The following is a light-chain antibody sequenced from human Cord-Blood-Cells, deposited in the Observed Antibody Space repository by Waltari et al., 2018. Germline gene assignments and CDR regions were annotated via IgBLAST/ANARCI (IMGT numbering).Light chain of an antibody. Sequence: DIQMTQSPSSLSASVGDRVTITCRASQSISSYLNWYKQKPGKATKLLIYAASSLQSGVPSRFSGSVSSTDFTLTISSLQPEDFSTYYCQQSYSTPRTFGQGTKVEIK. CDR3: QQSYSTPRT. V-gene: IGKV1-39*01. J-gene: IGKJ1*01. CDR2: AAS. CDR1: QSISSY.